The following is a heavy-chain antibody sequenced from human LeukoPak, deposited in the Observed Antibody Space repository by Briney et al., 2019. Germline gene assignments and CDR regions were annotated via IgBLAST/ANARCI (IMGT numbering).Heavy chain of an antibody. CDR2: INSYGSST. CDR3: ARSPYYYDSSGYLPY. Sequence: EGSRRLSCAASGFTFSSYWMHWVRQAPGKGLVWVSRINSYGSSTSYADSVKGRFTISRDNAKNTLYLQMNSLRAEDKAVYYCARSPYYYDSSGYLPYWGQGTLVTVSS. J-gene: IGHJ4*02. V-gene: IGHV3-74*01. CDR1: GFTFSSYW. D-gene: IGHD3-22*01.